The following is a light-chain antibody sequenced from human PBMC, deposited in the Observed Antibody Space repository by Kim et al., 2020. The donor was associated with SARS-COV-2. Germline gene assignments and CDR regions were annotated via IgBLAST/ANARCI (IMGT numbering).Light chain of an antibody. Sequence: QSVLTQPPSASGTPGQRVTISCSGSRSNIGSNYVYWYQQLPGAAPKLLIYENYQRPSGVPDRFSGSKSGTSASLAISGLRSEDEAHYYCAAWDDSLSVHYVFGTGTKGTVL. CDR2: ENY. V-gene: IGLV1-47*01. CDR3: AAWDDSLSVHYV. J-gene: IGLJ1*01. CDR1: RSNIGSNY.